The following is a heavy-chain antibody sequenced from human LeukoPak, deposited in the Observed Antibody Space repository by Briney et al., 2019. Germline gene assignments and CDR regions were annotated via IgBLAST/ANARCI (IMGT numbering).Heavy chain of an antibody. V-gene: IGHV1-69*05. Sequence: GASVKVSCKASGGTFSSYAISWVRQAPGQGLEWMGRIIPIFGTANYAQKFQGRVTITTDESTSTAYMELSSLRSEETAVYYCAREERRGGKATPDFDYWGQGTLVTVSS. D-gene: IGHD2-15*01. J-gene: IGHJ4*02. CDR1: GGTFSSYA. CDR3: AREERRGGKATPDFDY. CDR2: IIPIFGTA.